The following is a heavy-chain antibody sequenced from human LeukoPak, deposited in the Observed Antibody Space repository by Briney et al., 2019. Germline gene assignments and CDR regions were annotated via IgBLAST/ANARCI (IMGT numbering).Heavy chain of an antibody. D-gene: IGHD2-15*01. CDR1: GGSFSGYN. CDR3: ARDLAYCSGGSCYPYYFDY. Sequence: SETLSLTCAVYGGSFSGYNWTWIRQPPGKALEWIGEIIHSGSTNYNPSLKSRVTISVDTSKNQFSLKLSSVTAADTAVYYCARDLAYCSGGSCYPYYFDYWGQGTLVTVSS. V-gene: IGHV4-34*12. CDR2: IIHSGST. J-gene: IGHJ4*02.